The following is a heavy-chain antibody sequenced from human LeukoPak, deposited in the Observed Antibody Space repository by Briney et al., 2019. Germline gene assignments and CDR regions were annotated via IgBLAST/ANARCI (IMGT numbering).Heavy chain of an antibody. CDR2: ITWNSDNI. CDR3: ARDPGDIVVAGTFDY. V-gene: IGHV3-9*01. D-gene: IGHD6-19*01. Sequence: GGSLRLSCAASGFTFDDYAMHWVRQAPGKGLEWVSGITWNSDNIEYADSVKGRFTISRDNAKNSLYLQMNSLRAEDTALYYCARDPGDIVVAGTFDYWGQGTLVTVSS. J-gene: IGHJ4*02. CDR1: GFTFDDYA.